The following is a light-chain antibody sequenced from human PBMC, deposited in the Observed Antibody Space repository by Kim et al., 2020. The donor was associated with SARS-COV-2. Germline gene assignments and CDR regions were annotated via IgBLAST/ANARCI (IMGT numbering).Light chain of an antibody. CDR2: WAS. Sequence: DIVMTQSPDSLAVSLGERATINCKSSQSVLFSSNNKNYLAWYQQKPGQPPKLLIYWASIRESGVPDRFSGSGSGTDFTLTINTPQAEDVAVYFCHQYYMNPQSFGQGTKLEI. CDR1: QSVLFSSNNKNY. CDR3: HQYYMNPQS. J-gene: IGKJ2*03. V-gene: IGKV4-1*01.